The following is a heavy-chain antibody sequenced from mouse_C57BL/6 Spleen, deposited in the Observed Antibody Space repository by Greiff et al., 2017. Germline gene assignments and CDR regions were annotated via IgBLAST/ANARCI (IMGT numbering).Heavy chain of an antibody. Sequence: EVMLVESEGGLVQPGSSMKLSCTASGFTFSDYYMAWVRQVPEKGLEWVANINYDGSSTYYLDSLKSRFIISRDNAKNILYLQMSSLQSEDTATYYCAREGDYDYYVYAMGYWGQGTSVTVSS. J-gene: IGHJ4*01. CDR1: GFTFSDYY. V-gene: IGHV5-16*01. CDR3: AREGDYDYYVYAMGY. CDR2: INYDGSST. D-gene: IGHD2-4*01.